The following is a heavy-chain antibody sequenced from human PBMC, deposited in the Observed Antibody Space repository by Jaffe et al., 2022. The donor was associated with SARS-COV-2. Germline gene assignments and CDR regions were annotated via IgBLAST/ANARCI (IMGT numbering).Heavy chain of an antibody. V-gene: IGHV3-23*04. D-gene: IGHD2-2*01. Sequence: DVQLVDSGGRLVQPGGSLKLSCASSGFIFSTFAMSWVRQAPGKGLEWVSTISGTGSSTYYADSVKGRFTISRDNSNNTLFLQMDSLRAEDTAIYYCAKGDGYQLPQCFDHWGQGTLVTVAS. CDR3: AKGDGYQLPQCFDH. J-gene: IGHJ4*02. CDR1: GFIFSTFA. CDR2: ISGTGSST.